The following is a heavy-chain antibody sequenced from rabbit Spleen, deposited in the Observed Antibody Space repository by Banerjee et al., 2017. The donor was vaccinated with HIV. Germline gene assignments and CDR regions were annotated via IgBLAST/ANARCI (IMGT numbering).Heavy chain of an antibody. CDR1: GFSFSSSYD. CDR3: ARDAGSGAYLDGYFNL. Sequence: QEQLVESGGGLVQPEGSLTLTCTASGFSFSSSYDMCWVHQAPGKGLEWIGCIYTANGNTHYASWAKGRFTISKTSSTTVTLQMTSLTAADTATYFCARDAGSGAYLDGYFNLWGQGTLVTVS. V-gene: IGHV1S45*01. CDR2: IYTANGNT. J-gene: IGHJ4*01. D-gene: IGHD4-2*01.